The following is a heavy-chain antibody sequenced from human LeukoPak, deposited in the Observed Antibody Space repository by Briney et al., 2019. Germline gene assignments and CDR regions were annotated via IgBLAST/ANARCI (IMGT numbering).Heavy chain of an antibody. Sequence: SETLSLTCTVSGGSISSYYWSWIRQPPGKGLEWIGYIYYSGSTNYNPSLKSRVTISVDTSKNQFSLKLSSVTAADTAVYYCARVRYDILTGYYLGGPFDYWGQGTLVTVSS. D-gene: IGHD3-9*01. V-gene: IGHV4-59*01. J-gene: IGHJ4*02. CDR3: ARVRYDILTGYYLGGPFDY. CDR2: IYYSGST. CDR1: GGSISSYY.